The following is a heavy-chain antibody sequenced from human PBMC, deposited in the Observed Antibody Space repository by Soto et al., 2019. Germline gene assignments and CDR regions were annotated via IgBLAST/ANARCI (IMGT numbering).Heavy chain of an antibody. Sequence: SQTLSRTGTASGGSMRNYFWTWLRQPPGKGLDWLGYIHYSGTTSFFPSYNPSLRSRVTISEDTSKNQFSLKLLSVTTAATAAYFCAAGEAGGTSLGPYYLGFWGRGTLVTVAS. J-gene: IGHJ4*02. CDR3: AAGEAGGTSLGPYYLGF. D-gene: IGHD7-27*01. V-gene: IGHV4-59*01. CDR2: IHYSGTT. CDR1: GGSMRNYF.